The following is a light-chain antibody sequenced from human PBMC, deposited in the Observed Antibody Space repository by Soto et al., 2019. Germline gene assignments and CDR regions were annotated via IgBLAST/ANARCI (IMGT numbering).Light chain of an antibody. Sequence: EIVMTQSPATLSVSPGDRATLSCRASQSVTSNLAWYQQKPGQAPRLLIYGVSTRATGIPVRFSGSGPGTEFTLSISSLQSEDSAIYYCQHYNNLPLTFGGGTKVDIK. CDR2: GVS. CDR3: QHYNNLPLT. J-gene: IGKJ4*01. V-gene: IGKV3-15*01. CDR1: QSVTSN.